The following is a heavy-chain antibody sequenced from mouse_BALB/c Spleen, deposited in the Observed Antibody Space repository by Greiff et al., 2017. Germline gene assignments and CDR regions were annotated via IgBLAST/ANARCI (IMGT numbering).Heavy chain of an antibody. D-gene: IGHD1-2*01. Sequence: EVQLQQSGTVLARPGASVKMSCKASGYSFTSYWMHWVKQRPGQGLEWIGAIYPGNSDTSYNQKFKGKAKLTAVTSASTAYMELSSLTNEDSAVYYCTRWEITTATRAMDYWGQGTSVTVSS. CDR3: TRWEITTATRAMDY. CDR1: GYSFTSYW. V-gene: IGHV1-5*01. CDR2: IYPGNSDT. J-gene: IGHJ4*01.